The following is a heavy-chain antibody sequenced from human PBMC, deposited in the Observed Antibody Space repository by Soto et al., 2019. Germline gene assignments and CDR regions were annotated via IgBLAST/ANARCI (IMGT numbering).Heavy chain of an antibody. V-gene: IGHV1-2*06. CDR2: INPNSGDT. D-gene: IGHD5-12*01. Sequence: ASVKVSCKASGYTFSDYYLHWVRQAPGRGPEWMGRINPNSGDTKFAQKFQGRVTMTRDTSVRTAFMELNWLKPDDTAVYYCARESGGATATLDYYYFYMDVWGQGTTVTVSS. CDR1: GYTFSDYY. CDR3: ARESGGATATLDYYYFYMDV. J-gene: IGHJ6*03.